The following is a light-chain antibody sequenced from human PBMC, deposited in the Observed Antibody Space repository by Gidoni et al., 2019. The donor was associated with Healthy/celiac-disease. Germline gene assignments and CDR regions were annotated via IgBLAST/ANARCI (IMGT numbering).Light chain of an antibody. V-gene: IGKV3-20*01. J-gene: IGKJ4*01. Sequence: EIALTPSPGTLSLSPGERATLSCRASQSVSSSYLAWYQQKPGQAPRLLIYGASSRATGIPDRFSGSGSGTDFTLTISRLEPEDFAVYYCQQYGSSPLLIFGGGTKVEIK. CDR3: QQYGSSPLLI. CDR1: QSVSSSY. CDR2: GAS.